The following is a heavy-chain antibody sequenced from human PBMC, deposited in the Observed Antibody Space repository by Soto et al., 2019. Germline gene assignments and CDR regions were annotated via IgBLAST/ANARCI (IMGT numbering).Heavy chain of an antibody. CDR2: ISYDGSNK. V-gene: IGHV3-30*18. J-gene: IGHJ6*02. Sequence: PGGSLRLSCAASGFTFSSYGMHWVRQALCKGLEWVAVISYDGSNKYYADSVKGRFTISRDNSKNTLYLQMNSLRAEDTAVYYCAKDKTYGSGSLTLDYYYYGMDVWGQGTTVTVYS. D-gene: IGHD3-10*01. CDR3: AKDKTYGSGSLTLDYYYYGMDV. CDR1: GFTFSSYG.